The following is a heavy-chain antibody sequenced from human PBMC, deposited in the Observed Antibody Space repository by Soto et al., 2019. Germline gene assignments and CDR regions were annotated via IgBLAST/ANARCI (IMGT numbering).Heavy chain of an antibody. D-gene: IGHD3-3*01. V-gene: IGHV4-59*08. CDR1: GGSISSYY. Sequence: SETLSLTCTVSGGSISSYYWSWIRQPPGKGLEWIGYIYYSGSTNYNPSLKSRVTISVDTSKNQFSLKLSSVTAADTAVYYCARHSEGSGYYDAFDIWGQGTMVTVSS. J-gene: IGHJ3*02. CDR2: IYYSGST. CDR3: ARHSEGSGYYDAFDI.